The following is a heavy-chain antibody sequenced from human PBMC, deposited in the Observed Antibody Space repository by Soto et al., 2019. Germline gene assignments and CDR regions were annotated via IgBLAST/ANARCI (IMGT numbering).Heavy chain of an antibody. CDR2: IGTAGDT. V-gene: IGHV3-13*01. Sequence: GSLRLSCAASGFTFSSYDMHWVRQATGKGLEWVSAIGTAGDTYYPGSVKGRFTISRENAKNSLYLQMNSLRAEDTAVYYCARLAADSSGYSYFDYWGQGTLVTVSS. D-gene: IGHD3-22*01. CDR1: GFTFSSYD. CDR3: ARLAADSSGYSYFDY. J-gene: IGHJ4*02.